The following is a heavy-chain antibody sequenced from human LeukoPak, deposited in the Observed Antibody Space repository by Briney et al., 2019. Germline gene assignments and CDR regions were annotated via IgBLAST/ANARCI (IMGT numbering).Heavy chain of an antibody. J-gene: IGHJ4*02. D-gene: IGHD3/OR15-3a*01. V-gene: IGHV3-66*02. CDR1: GFTVSSNY. CDR3: ARGILDWLPLPYYFDY. CDR2: IYSGGST. Sequence: GGSLRLSCAASGFTVSSNYMSWVRQAPGKGLEWVSVIYSGGSTNYADSVKGRLTISRDNSKNTLYLQMNSLRAEDTAVYYCARGILDWLPLPYYFDYWGQGTLVTVSS.